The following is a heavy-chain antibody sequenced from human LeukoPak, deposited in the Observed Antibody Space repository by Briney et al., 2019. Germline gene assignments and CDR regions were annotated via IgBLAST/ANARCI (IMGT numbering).Heavy chain of an antibody. CDR1: GFTFSSYG. V-gene: IGHV3-30*18. Sequence: PGGSLRLSCAASGFTFSSYGMHWVRQAPGKGLEWVAVISYDGSNKYYADSVKGRFTISRDNSKNTLYLQMNSLRAEDTAVYYCAKEPKHGIRYLDYWGQGTLVTVSS. CDR2: ISYDGSNK. D-gene: IGHD3-9*01. CDR3: AKEPKHGIRYLDY. J-gene: IGHJ4*02.